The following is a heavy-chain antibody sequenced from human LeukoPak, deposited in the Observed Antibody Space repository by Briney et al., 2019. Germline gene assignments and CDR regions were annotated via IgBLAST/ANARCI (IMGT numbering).Heavy chain of an antibody. CDR1: GFAFSSYA. J-gene: IGHJ4*02. Sequence: PGGSLRLSCAASGFAFSSYAMSWVRQAPGRGLEWVSAISGSGLTTYYADSVKGRFTISRDNSKNTLYLQMTSLRAEDTAVYYCAAGGRVSMGLHYWGQGTLVAVSS. V-gene: IGHV3-23*01. CDR2: ISGSGLTT. D-gene: IGHD2-15*01. CDR3: AAGGRVSMGLHY.